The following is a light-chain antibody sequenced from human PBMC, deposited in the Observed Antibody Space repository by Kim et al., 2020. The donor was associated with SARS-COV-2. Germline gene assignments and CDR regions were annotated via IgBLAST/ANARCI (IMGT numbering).Light chain of an antibody. J-gene: IGLJ3*02. CDR2: DVS. CDR1: SSDVGYYNY. Sequence: QSALTQPASVSGSPGQSITISCTGTSSDVGYYNYVSWYQQHPGKAPKLIIYDVSNRPSGVSNRFSGSKSGTTASLTISGLQAEDEADYYCSSYTSSTTLVFGGGTQLTVL. CDR3: SSYTSSTTLV. V-gene: IGLV2-14*03.